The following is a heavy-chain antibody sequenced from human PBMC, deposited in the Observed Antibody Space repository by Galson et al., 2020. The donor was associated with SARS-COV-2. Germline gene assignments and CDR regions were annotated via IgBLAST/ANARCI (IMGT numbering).Heavy chain of an antibody. D-gene: IGHD2-2*01. CDR1: GGSISSYY. Sequence: SETLSLTCTVSGGSISSYYWSWIRQPAGKGLEWIGRIYTSGRTNYNPSLTSRVTMSVDTSKNQFSLKVTSVTAAETGVYYCARGRVGVVPAPILGLGPYYDYYAMDVWGQGTTITVSS. V-gene: IGHV4-4*07. CDR3: ARGRVGVVPAPILGLGPYYDYYAMDV. CDR2: IYTSGRT. J-gene: IGHJ6*02.